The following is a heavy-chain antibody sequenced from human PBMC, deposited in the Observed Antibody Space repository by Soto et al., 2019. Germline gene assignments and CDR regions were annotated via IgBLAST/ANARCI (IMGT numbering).Heavy chain of an antibody. CDR2: IHPSDFDT. Sequence: GESLKISCKGSGYSFTSYWIGWVRQMPGKGLEWMGIIHPSDFDTRYSPSFQGQVTISADKSISTAYLQWSSLRASDTAMYYCARSRRGAYSSGWYSLSGYYNYGIDVWGQGTTVTVSS. J-gene: IGHJ6*02. V-gene: IGHV5-51*01. CDR1: GYSFTSYW. CDR3: ARSRRGAYSSGWYSLSGYYNYGIDV. D-gene: IGHD6-19*01.